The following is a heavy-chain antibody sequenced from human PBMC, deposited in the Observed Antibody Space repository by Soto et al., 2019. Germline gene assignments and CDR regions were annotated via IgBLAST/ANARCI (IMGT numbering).Heavy chain of an antibody. V-gene: IGHV4-59*01. Sequence: SETLSLTCTVSGGSISSYYWSWIRQPPGKGLEWIGYIYYSGSTNYNPSLKSRVTISVDTSKNQFSLKLSSVTAADTAVYYCARGGAERLRYFDWFQQDYYMDVWGKGTTVTVSS. J-gene: IGHJ6*03. CDR3: ARGGAERLRYFDWFQQDYYMDV. CDR1: GGSISSYY. CDR2: IYYSGST. D-gene: IGHD3-9*01.